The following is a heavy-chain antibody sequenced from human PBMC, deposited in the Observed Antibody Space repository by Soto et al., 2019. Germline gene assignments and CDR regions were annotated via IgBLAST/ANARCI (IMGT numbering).Heavy chain of an antibody. CDR1: GGTFSSYA. Sequence: QVQLVQSGAEVKKPGSSVKVSCKASGGTFSSYAISWVRQAPGQGLEWMGGIIPIFGTANYAQKFQGRVTITADESTSTAYMELSSLRSEDTAVYYCARVSQPGNVWGSYRYEGAFDIWGQGTMVTVSS. V-gene: IGHV1-69*01. J-gene: IGHJ3*02. D-gene: IGHD3-16*02. CDR2: IIPIFGTA. CDR3: ARVSQPGNVWGSYRYEGAFDI.